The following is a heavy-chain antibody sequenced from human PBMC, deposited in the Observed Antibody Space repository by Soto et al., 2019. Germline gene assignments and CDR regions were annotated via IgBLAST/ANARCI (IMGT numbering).Heavy chain of an antibody. CDR1: GYTFTSYA. V-gene: IGHV1-3*01. CDR2: INAGNGNT. CDR3: ARVPIDNYCSGGSCYSVAGAFDI. Sequence: ASVKVSCKASGYTFTSYAMHWVRQAPGQRLEWMGWINAGNGNTKYSQKFQGRVTMTTDTSASTAYMELRSLRSDDTAVYYCARVPIDNYCSGGSCYSVAGAFDIWGQGTMVTVSS. J-gene: IGHJ3*02. D-gene: IGHD2-15*01.